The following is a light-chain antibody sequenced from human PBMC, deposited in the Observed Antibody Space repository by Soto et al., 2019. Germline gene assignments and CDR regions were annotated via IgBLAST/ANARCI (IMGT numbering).Light chain of an antibody. J-gene: IGKJ2*02. CDR2: DAV. Sequence: IVLTQSPFTLSSSAGEGATLSCRASQGVTGSNLAWYQQRAGQAPRLLIYDAVRRATGVPDRFSGRGSGTDFTLTISRLEPEDFAVYYCHQYGSSLGTFGQGTKVEVK. CDR1: QGVTGSN. CDR3: HQYGSSLGT. V-gene: IGKV3-20*01.